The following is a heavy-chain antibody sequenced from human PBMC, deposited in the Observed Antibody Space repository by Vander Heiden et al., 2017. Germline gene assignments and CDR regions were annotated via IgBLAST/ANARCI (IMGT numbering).Heavy chain of an antibody. CDR2: IHYSGST. CDR1: GCSITSHSYY. V-gene: IGHV4-39*01. Sequence: QLQLQESGPGLVKPSETLSLTCSVSGCSITSHSYYWGWIRQPPGKGLEWIGSIHYSGSTYDNLSLKSRVTMSVDTSKNQFSLKLRSVTAADTAVFYCARRIAAAGTFDYWGQGILVTGSS. J-gene: IGHJ4*02. D-gene: IGHD6-13*01. CDR3: ARRIAAAGTFDY.